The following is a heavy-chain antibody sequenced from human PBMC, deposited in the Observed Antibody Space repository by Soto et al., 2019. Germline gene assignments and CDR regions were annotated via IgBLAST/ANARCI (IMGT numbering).Heavy chain of an antibody. V-gene: IGHV3-7*01. CDR2: VKEDGSVK. D-gene: IGHD6-19*01. Sequence: EVQLVESGGGLVQPGGSLRLSCAASGFTFTTHWMSWVRQAAGKGLEWVANVKEDGSVKYYVDSVKGRFTISRDYAKNSPYLPMNSLRAEDTAVYYCVTDGSSGWHFDYWGLGTLVTVSA. CDR3: VTDGSSGWHFDY. J-gene: IGHJ4*02. CDR1: GFTFTTHW.